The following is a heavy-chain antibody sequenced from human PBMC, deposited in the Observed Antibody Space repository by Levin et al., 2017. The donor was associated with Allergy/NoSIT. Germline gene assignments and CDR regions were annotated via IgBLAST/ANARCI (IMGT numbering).Heavy chain of an antibody. CDR1: GFTFSSYE. CDR2: ISSSGSTI. CDR3: ARDRPASILEWLQFPLPLYGMDV. V-gene: IGHV3-48*03. J-gene: IGHJ6*02. Sequence: GGSLRLSCAASGFTFSSYEMNWVRQAPGKGLEWVSYISSSGSTIYYADSVKGRFTISRDNAKNSLYLQMNSLRAEDTAVYYCARDRPASILEWLQFPLPLYGMDVWGQGTTVTVSS. D-gene: IGHD3-3*01.